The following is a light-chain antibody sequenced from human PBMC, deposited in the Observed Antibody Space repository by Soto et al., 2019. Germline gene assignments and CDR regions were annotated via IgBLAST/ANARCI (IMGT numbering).Light chain of an antibody. Sequence: EVLLTHSPFTLSLSPGDRATLSRRASQSFRGLLAWYQQKPGQAPRLLIYDAYNRATGIPPRFSGSGSGTDFTLTISSLEPEDSAVYYCQQRHMWPITFGQGTRLEI. CDR2: DAY. CDR1: QSFRGL. V-gene: IGKV3-11*01. J-gene: IGKJ5*01. CDR3: QQRHMWPIT.